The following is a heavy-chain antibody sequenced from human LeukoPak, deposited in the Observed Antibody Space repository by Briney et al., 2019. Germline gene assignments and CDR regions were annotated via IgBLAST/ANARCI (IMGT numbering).Heavy chain of an antibody. D-gene: IGHD4/OR15-4a*01. CDR2: IYSDNT. CDR3: ARRAGAYSHPYDY. Sequence: GGSLRLSCTVSGFTVSSNSMSWVRQAPGKGLEWVSFIYSDNTHYSDSVKGRFTTSRDNSKNTLYLQMNSLRAEDTAVYYCARRAGAYSHPYDYWGQGTLVTVPS. J-gene: IGHJ4*02. V-gene: IGHV3-53*01. CDR1: GFTVSSNS.